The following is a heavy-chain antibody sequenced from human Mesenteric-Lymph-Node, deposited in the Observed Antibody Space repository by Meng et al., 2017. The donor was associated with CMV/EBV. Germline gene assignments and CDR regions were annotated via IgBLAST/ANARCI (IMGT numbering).Heavy chain of an antibody. D-gene: IGHD2-2*01. J-gene: IGHJ4*02. CDR1: ISSSNW. V-gene: IGHV4-4*02. CDR3: ARVPLGYCSSTSCYGVVDY. CDR2: IYHSGST. Sequence: ISSSNWWSWVRQPPGKGLEWIGEIYHSGSTNYNPSLKSRVTISVDKSKNQFSLKLSSVTAADTAVYYCARVPLGYCSSTSCYGVVDYWGQGTLVTVSS.